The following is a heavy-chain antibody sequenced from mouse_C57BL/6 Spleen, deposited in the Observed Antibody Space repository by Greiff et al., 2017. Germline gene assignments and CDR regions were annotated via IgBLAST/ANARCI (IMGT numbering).Heavy chain of an antibody. CDR3: ARSLTGTGFAY. CDR2: IDPSDSYT. J-gene: IGHJ3*01. D-gene: IGHD4-1*01. Sequence: QVQLQQPGAELVMPGASVKLSCKASGYTFTSYWMHWVKQRPGQGLEWIGEIDPSDSYTNYNQKFKGKSTLTVDKSSSTAYMTLSSLTSEDSAVYYCARSLTGTGFAYWGQGTLVTVSA. V-gene: IGHV1-69*01. CDR1: GYTFTSYW.